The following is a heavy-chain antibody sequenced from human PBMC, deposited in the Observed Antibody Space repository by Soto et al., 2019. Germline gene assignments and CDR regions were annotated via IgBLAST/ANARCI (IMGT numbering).Heavy chain of an antibody. Sequence: ASVKVSCKASGYTFTSYGISWVRQAPGQGLEWMGWISAYNGNTNYAQKLQGRVTMTTDTSTSTAYMELSSLRSDDTAVYYCASTQLYCSGGSCYSYNWFDPWGQGTLVTVSS. CDR2: ISAYNGNT. CDR1: GYTFTSYG. D-gene: IGHD2-15*01. J-gene: IGHJ5*02. CDR3: ASTQLYCSGGSCYSYNWFDP. V-gene: IGHV1-18*01.